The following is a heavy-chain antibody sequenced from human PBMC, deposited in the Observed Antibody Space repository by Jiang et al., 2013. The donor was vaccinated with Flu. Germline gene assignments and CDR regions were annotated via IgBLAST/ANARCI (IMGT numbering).Heavy chain of an antibody. CDR1: AYSFTSYA. V-gene: IGHV7-4-1*02. D-gene: IGHD3/OR15-3a*01. CDR2: IDTKTGKP. Sequence: TASAYSFTSYALTWVRQAPGQGLEWMGWIDTKTGKPMYAQGFTGRLVFSLDTSVTTAYLQINSLKAEDTAVYYCATHHPSDYYNNYDFYWYFDLWGRGTLVTVSS. CDR3: ATHHPSDYYNNYDFYWYFDL. J-gene: IGHJ2*01.